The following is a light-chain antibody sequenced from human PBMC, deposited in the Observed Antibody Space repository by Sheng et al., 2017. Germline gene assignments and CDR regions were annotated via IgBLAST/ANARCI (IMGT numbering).Light chain of an antibody. CDR2: VTN. CDR1: SSNIGSNT. CDR3: AAWDDSLDGQV. V-gene: IGLV1-44*01. Sequence: QSVLTQPPSASGTPGQRVTISCSGSSSNIGSNTVNWYQQLPGTAPHSSSIVTNQRPSGVPDRFSGSKSGTSASLAISGLQSEDDADYFCAAWDDSLDGQVFGGGTKLTVL. J-gene: IGLJ3*02.